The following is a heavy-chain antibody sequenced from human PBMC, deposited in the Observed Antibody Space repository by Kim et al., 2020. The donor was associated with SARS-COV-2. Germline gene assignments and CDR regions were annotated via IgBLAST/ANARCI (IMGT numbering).Heavy chain of an antibody. V-gene: IGHV3-23*01. Sequence: YLADSVKGRFTISRDNSKNRLYLQMNSLRAEDTAVYYCANEDHLELLPDYWGQGTLVTVSS. D-gene: IGHD1-26*01. J-gene: IGHJ4*02. CDR3: ANEDHLELLPDY.